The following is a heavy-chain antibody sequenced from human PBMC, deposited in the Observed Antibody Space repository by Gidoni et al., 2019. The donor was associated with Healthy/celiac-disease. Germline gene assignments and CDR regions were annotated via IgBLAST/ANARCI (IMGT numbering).Heavy chain of an antibody. Sequence: QVQLVQSGAEVKKLGSSVKVSCKAVGRTFSSSENSWVRQAPGQGLEWLGGIIPIFGTANYAQKFQGRVTITADESTSTAYMELSSLRSEDTAVYYCARDLGVPDYGVRGDNWYFDLWVRGTLVTVSS. CDR3: ARDLGVPDYGVRGDNWYFDL. V-gene: IGHV1-69*01. CDR2: IIPIFGTA. J-gene: IGHJ2*01. D-gene: IGHD4-17*01. CDR1: GRTFSSSE.